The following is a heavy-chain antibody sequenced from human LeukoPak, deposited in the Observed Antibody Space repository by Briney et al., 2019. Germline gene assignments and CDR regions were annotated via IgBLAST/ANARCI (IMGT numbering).Heavy chain of an antibody. V-gene: IGHV4-4*02. J-gene: IGHJ6*02. CDR1: GDSISNNNW. CDR2: TYHSGTT. CDR3: ARDRDGMEV. Sequence: PSGTLSLTCAVSGDSISNNNWWTWVRQPPGKGLEWIGATYHSGTTYYNPSLKGRITISVDKSKNQFSLKLTSVTAADTAMYYCARDRDGMEVWGQGTTVTVS.